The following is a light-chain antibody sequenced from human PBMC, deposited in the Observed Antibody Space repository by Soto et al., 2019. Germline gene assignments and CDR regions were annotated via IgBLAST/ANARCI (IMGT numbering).Light chain of an antibody. Sequence: TQSPDSLAVSLGERATINCKSSQSVLYTSNNKNQLAWYQQKPGQPPKLLIYWASTRESGVPDRFSGSESGTDFTLTISSLQAEDVAVYYCHQYFNAPYTFGQGTKLEIK. V-gene: IGKV4-1*01. CDR2: WAS. J-gene: IGKJ2*01. CDR3: HQYFNAPYT. CDR1: QSVLYTSNNKNQ.